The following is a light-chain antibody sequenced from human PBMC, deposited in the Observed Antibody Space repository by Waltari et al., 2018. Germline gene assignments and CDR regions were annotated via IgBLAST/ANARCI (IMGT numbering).Light chain of an antibody. Sequence: EFVLTQSPGTLSLSPGERATISCRASQSINSNYVAWYQQKPGQAPRLLIYGASSRATGVPDRISGSGSGTDFTFTISRLEPEDFAVYYCQLYGSSTLYTFGQGTKLEIK. CDR3: QLYGSSTLYT. CDR1: QSINSNY. CDR2: GAS. V-gene: IGKV3-20*01. J-gene: IGKJ2*01.